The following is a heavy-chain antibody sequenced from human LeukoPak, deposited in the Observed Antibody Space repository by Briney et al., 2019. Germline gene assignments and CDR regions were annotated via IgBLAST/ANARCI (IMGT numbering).Heavy chain of an antibody. D-gene: IGHD6-13*01. Sequence: GGSLRLSCAASGFTVSSNYMSWVRQAPGKGLEWVSVIYSGGSTYYADSVKGRFTISRDNSKNTLYLQMNSLRAEDTAVYYCATETREGYSSSWTAVYYYYGMDVWGQGTTVTVSS. J-gene: IGHJ6*02. CDR1: GFTVSSNY. CDR3: ATETREGYSSSWTAVYYYYGMDV. CDR2: IYSGGST. V-gene: IGHV3-53*01.